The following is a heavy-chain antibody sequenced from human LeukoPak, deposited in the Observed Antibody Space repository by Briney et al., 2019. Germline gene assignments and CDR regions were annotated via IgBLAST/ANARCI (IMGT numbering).Heavy chain of an antibody. CDR1: GYTFTGSY. D-gene: IGHD4-17*01. Sequence: ASVKVSCKASGYTFTGSYMHWVRQAPGQGLEWMGWIDPNSGGTNYAQKFQGRVTMTRDTSISTAYMELSRLRSDDTAVYYCARAHDYGDESPFDYWGQGTLVTVSS. CDR2: IDPNSGGT. CDR3: ARAHDYGDESPFDY. J-gene: IGHJ4*02. V-gene: IGHV1-2*02.